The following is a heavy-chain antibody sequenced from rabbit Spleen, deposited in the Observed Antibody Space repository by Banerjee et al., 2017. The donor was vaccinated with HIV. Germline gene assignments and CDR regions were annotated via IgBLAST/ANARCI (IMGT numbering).Heavy chain of an antibody. CDR2: IDPIFGST. CDR1: GFSFSSSYY. D-gene: IGHD7-1*01. V-gene: IGHV1S40*01. J-gene: IGHJ4*01. Sequence: QSLEESGGDLVKPGASLTLTCTASGFSFSSSYYMCWVRQAPGKGLEWIGYIDPIFGSTYYASWVNGRFTVSSHNAQNTLYLQLNSLTAADTATYFCVRDQAGYAGYGPWYFNLWGPGTLVTVS. CDR3: VRDQAGYAGYGPWYFNL.